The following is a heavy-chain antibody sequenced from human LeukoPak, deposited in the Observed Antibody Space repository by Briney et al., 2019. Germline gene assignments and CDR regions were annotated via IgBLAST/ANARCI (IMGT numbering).Heavy chain of an antibody. Sequence: GGSLRLSCAASRFIFYDYAMHWIPQAPGKGPYCVSGISWDSGIIGYADSVKGRFTIGRDNAKNSLYLQMDSLRPEDTALYYCVKDQTTVSLSGWFDPWGQGTLVNVSS. CDR2: ISWDSGII. J-gene: IGHJ5*02. D-gene: IGHD4-17*01. CDR3: VKDQTTVSLSGWFDP. CDR1: RFIFYDYA. V-gene: IGHV3-9*01.